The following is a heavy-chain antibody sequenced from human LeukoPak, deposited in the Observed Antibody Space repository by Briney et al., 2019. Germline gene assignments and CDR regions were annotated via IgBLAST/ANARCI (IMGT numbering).Heavy chain of an antibody. D-gene: IGHD3-10*01. J-gene: IGHJ4*02. Sequence: SETLSLTCAVSGGSISSGGDSWSWIRQPPGKGLEWIGYIYHSGSTYYNPSLKSRVTISVDRSKNQFSQKLSSVTAADTAVYYCARGVYFDYWGQGTLVTVSS. CDR3: ARGVYFDY. CDR1: GGSISSGGDS. V-gene: IGHV4-30-2*01. CDR2: IYHSGST.